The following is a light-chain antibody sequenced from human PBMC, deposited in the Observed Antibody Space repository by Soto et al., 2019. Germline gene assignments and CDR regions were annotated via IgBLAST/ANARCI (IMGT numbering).Light chain of an antibody. J-gene: IGKJ1*01. CDR2: DAS. Sequence: DIQMTQSPPSLSASVGDRVTITCRASQTISTWMAWYQQKPGKAPKLLVYDASTLQSGVASRFSGSGSGTEFTLTISSLQPDDFATYYCQQYNSYSPTFGQGTKVDIK. V-gene: IGKV1-5*01. CDR1: QTISTW. CDR3: QQYNSYSPT.